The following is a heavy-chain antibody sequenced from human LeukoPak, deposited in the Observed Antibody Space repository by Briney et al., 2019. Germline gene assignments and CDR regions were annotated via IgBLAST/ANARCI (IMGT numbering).Heavy chain of an antibody. CDR3: ARGATPYYYFDS. D-gene: IGHD1-26*01. CDR2: IYYIGST. V-gene: IGHV4-59*01. J-gene: IGHJ4*02. Sequence: SETLSLTCTISGGSLCNYYSNWLRQSPGKGLEWIGYIYYIGSTNYNPSLKSRVTISLDTSNNQFSLKLTSVTAAETAVYYCARGATPYYYFDSWGQGTLVTVSS. CDR1: GGSLCNYY.